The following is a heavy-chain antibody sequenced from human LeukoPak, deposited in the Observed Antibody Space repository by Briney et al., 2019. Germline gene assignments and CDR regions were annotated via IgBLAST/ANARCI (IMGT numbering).Heavy chain of an antibody. CDR3: ARRFGGKKAAGKLEYYYYYYMDV. CDR1: GYTFTGYY. V-gene: IGHV1-2*02. D-gene: IGHD3-10*01. CDR2: INPNSGGT. J-gene: IGHJ6*03. Sequence: GASVKVSCKASGYTFTGYYMHWVRQAPGQGLEWMGWINPNSGGTNYAQKFQGRVTMTRDTSISTAYMELSRLRSDDTAVYYCARRFGGKKAAGKLEYYYYYYMDVWGKGTTVTVSS.